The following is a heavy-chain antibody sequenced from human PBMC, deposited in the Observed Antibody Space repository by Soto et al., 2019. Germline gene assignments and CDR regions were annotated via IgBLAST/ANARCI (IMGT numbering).Heavy chain of an antibody. D-gene: IGHD6-6*01. CDR2: ISPDGGNQ. J-gene: IGHJ1*01. Sequence: SLQLSCVASGFIFSDYAMHWARQAPGKGLVWVALISPDGGNQYYSESAKGRFTISRDNSKNTLYLQMNDLRPDDTALYYCARENSRIAPRLFQHWGHGSLVTVSS. V-gene: IGHV3-30-3*01. CDR3: ARENSRIAPRLFQH. CDR1: GFIFSDYA.